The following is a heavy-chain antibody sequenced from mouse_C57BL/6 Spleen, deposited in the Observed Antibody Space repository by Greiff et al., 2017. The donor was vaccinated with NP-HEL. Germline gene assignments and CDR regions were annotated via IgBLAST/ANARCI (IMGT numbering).Heavy chain of an antibody. CDR3: ARDYGNYGGFDY. CDR1: GFTFSDYG. CDR2: ISSGSSTI. V-gene: IGHV5-17*01. D-gene: IGHD2-1*01. Sequence: DVQLVESGGGLVKPGGSLKLSCAASGFTFSDYGMHWVRQAPEKGLEWVAYISSGSSTIYYADTVKGRFTISRDNAKNTLFLQMTSLRSEDTAMYYCARDYGNYGGFDYWGQGTTLPVSS. J-gene: IGHJ2*01.